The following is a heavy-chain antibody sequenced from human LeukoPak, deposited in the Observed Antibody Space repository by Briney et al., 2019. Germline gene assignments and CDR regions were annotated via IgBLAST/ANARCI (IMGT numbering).Heavy chain of an antibody. D-gene: IGHD6-19*01. CDR1: GGTFSSYA. Sequence: SVKVSCKASGGTFSSYAISWVRQAPGQGLEWMGRIIPIFGTANYAQKFQGRVTITTDESTSTAYMELSSLRSEDTAVYYCARSLGSGWYGYYYYMDVWGKGTTVTVSS. CDR3: ARSLGSGWYGYYYYMDV. CDR2: IIPIFGTA. J-gene: IGHJ6*03. V-gene: IGHV1-69*05.